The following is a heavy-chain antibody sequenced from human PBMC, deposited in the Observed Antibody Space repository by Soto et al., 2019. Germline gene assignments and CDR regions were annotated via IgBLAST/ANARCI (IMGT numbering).Heavy chain of an antibody. J-gene: IGHJ5*02. CDR3: ARAIVGPTTTGWLDP. D-gene: IGHD1-26*01. CDR2: IIPIFGTA. Sequence: SVKVSCKASGGTFSRYAISWVLQAPGQGLEWMGGIIPIFGTANYAQKFQGRVTITADESTSTAYMEPSSLRFEDTAVYYCARAIVGPTTTGWLDPWGQGTLVTVSS. V-gene: IGHV1-69*13. CDR1: GGTFSRYA.